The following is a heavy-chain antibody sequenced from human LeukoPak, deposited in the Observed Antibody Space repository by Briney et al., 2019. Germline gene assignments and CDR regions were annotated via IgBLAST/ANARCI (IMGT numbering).Heavy chain of an antibody. CDR1: GGSISSYY. V-gene: IGHV4-59*01. CDR2: IYYSGST. J-gene: IGHJ5*02. Sequence: PSETLSLTCTVSGGSISSYYWSWIRQPPGKGLEWIGYIYYSGSTNYNPSLKSRVTISVDTSKNQFSLKLSSVTAADTAVYYCARAGQLPPPNINWFDPWGQGTLVTVSS. D-gene: IGHD2-2*01. CDR3: ARAGQLPPPNINWFDP.